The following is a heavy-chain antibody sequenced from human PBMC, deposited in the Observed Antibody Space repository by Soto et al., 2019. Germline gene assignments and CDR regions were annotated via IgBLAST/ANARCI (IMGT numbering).Heavy chain of an antibody. CDR1: GYTLTELS. J-gene: IGHJ1*01. V-gene: IGHV1-24*01. CDR2: FDPEDGET. CDR3: ATEDRIVGATTEYFQH. Sequence: GSSVQVSCKVSGYTLTELSMHWVRQAPGKGLEWMGGFDPEDGETIYAQKFQGRVTMTEDTSTDTAYMELSSLRSEDTAVYYCATEDRIVGATTEYFQHSGQGTLVTVSS. D-gene: IGHD1-26*01.